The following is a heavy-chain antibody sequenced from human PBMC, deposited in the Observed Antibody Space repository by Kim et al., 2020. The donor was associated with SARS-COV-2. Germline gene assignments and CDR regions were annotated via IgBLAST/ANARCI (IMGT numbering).Heavy chain of an antibody. Sequence: SESLSLTCAVYGGSFSGYYWSWIRQPPGKGLEWIGEINHSGSTNYNPSLKSRVTISVDTSKNQFSLKLSSVTAADTAVYYCAREGDGIVVVVAATPGWFDPWGQGTLVTVSS. V-gene: IGHV4-34*01. CDR3: AREGDGIVVVVAATPGWFDP. J-gene: IGHJ5*02. D-gene: IGHD2-15*01. CDR2: INHSGST. CDR1: GGSFSGYY.